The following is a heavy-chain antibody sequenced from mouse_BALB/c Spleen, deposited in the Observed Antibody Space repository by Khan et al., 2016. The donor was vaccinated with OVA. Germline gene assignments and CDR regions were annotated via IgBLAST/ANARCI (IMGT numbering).Heavy chain of an antibody. J-gene: IGHJ3*01. D-gene: IGHD1-1*02. V-gene: IGHV1S137*01. Sequence: QVQLKQSGAELVRPGVSVKISCKGSGYTFTDYAMHWVKQSHAKSLEWFGVISTYYDDADYNQRFQGKASMTVDRSSSTAYLELARLTSEDSAIYYCARGGRFAYWGQGTLVTVSA. CDR3: ARGGRFAY. CDR1: GYTFTDYA. CDR2: ISTYYDDA.